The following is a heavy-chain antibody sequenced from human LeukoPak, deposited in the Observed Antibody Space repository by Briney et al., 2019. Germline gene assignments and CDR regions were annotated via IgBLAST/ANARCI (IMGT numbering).Heavy chain of an antibody. J-gene: IGHJ6*04. D-gene: IGHD5-18*01. V-gene: IGHV4-31*03. Sequence: SQTLSLTCTVSGGSISCGGYYWSWIRQHPGKGLEWIGYIYYSGSTYYNPSLKSRVTISVDTSKNQFSLKLRSVTAADTAVYYCVRASTATAMVFYYYGMDVWGKGTTVTVSS. CDR3: VRASTATAMVFYYYGMDV. CDR1: GGSISCGGYY. CDR2: IYYSGST.